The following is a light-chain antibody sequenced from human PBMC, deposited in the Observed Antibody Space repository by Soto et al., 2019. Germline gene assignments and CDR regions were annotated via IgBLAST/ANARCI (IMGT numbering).Light chain of an antibody. V-gene: IGLV1-47*02. J-gene: IGLJ3*02. Sequence: QSVLTQPPSASGTPGQRVTISCSGSSSNIGANSVSWYQQLPGAAPKLLIYSSDKRPSGVPDRFSGSKSVNSGSLAISGLRSEDEADYYCASWDDSLSVWVFGGGTKVTVL. CDR1: SSNIGANS. CDR2: SSD. CDR3: ASWDDSLSVWV.